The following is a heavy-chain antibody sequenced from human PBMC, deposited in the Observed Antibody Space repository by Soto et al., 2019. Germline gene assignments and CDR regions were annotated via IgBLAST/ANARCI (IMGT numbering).Heavy chain of an antibody. Sequence: SETLSLTCTVSGSSITTYYWSWIRQPPGKRLEWIGYFYYSGSSNYNPSLESRVTISVDTSKNQFSLELSSVTAADTAIYYCAGGLRWSGNSPDASDVWGQGPMVTVSS. D-gene: IGHD3-3*01. CDR1: GSSITTYY. CDR2: FYYSGSS. CDR3: AGGLRWSGNSPDASDV. J-gene: IGHJ3*01. V-gene: IGHV4-59*01.